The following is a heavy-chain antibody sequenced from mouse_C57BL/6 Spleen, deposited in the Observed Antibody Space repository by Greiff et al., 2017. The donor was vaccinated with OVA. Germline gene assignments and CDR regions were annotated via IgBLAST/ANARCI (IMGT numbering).Heavy chain of an antibody. J-gene: IGHJ4*01. CDR1: GYSITSGYY. Sequence: EVKVEESGPGLVKPSQSLSLTCSVTGYSITSGYYWNWIRQFPGNNLEWMGYISYDGSNNYNPSLKNRISITRDTSKNQFFLKLNSVTTEDTATYYCAREGNYEAMDYWGQGTSVTVSS. V-gene: IGHV3-6*01. CDR2: ISYDGSN. CDR3: AREGNYEAMDY. D-gene: IGHD2-1*01.